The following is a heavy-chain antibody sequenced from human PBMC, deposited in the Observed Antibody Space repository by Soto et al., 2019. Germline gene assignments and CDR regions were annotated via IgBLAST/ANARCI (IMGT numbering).Heavy chain of an antibody. Sequence: SETLSLTCTVSGVSISSSSYYWGWFRPPPGKGLEWIGSIYYGGNSYSNPSLKSRVTISLDTSKNQFSLTLTSVTAADTAVYYCARHGSYWGQGTLVTVSS. CDR2: IYYGGNS. V-gene: IGHV4-39*01. CDR3: ARHGSY. CDR1: GVSISSSSYY. J-gene: IGHJ4*02.